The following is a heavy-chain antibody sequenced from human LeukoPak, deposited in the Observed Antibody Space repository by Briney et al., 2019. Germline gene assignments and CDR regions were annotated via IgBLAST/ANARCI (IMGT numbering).Heavy chain of an antibody. CDR3: AKELTTERTPGVDS. V-gene: IGHV3-23*01. CDR2: ISDSGDTT. D-gene: IGHD4-17*01. Sequence: GGSLRLSCTASGFTFSSYSMSWVRQGPGTGLEWVSAISDSGDTTFYADSVKGRFTISRDNSKKTLYLQVNSLRAEDTAVYFCAKELTTERTPGVDSWGQGTLVTVSS. J-gene: IGHJ4*02. CDR1: GFTFSSYS.